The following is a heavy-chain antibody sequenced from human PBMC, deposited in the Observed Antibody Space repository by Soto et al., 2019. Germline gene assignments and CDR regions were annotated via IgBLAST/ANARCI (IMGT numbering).Heavy chain of an antibody. CDR2: FSAYNGNT. CDR3: ARGNGYESDY. Sequence: QVQLVQSGAEVKKPRASVKVSCKSSGYTFTSYGISSALQSPGQGLGWMGGFSAYNGNTNYAQKLQGRVTMTTDTSASTAYMELRSVRSDDTAVYYCARGNGYESDYWGQGTLVSVAS. D-gene: IGHD5-12*01. J-gene: IGHJ4*02. CDR1: GYTFTSYG. V-gene: IGHV1-18*01.